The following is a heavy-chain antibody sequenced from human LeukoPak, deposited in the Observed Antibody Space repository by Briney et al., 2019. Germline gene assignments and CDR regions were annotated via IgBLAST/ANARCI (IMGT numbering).Heavy chain of an antibody. Sequence: PSETLSLTCTVSGGSISSGDYYWSWIRQHPGKGLEWIGYTYYSGSTYYNPSLKSRVTISVDTSKNQFSLKLSSVTAADTAVYYCARDRSSIGVFDYWGQGTLVTVSS. CDR1: GGSISSGDYY. V-gene: IGHV4-31*03. J-gene: IGHJ4*02. CDR3: ARDRSSIGVFDY. CDR2: TYYSGST. D-gene: IGHD6-13*01.